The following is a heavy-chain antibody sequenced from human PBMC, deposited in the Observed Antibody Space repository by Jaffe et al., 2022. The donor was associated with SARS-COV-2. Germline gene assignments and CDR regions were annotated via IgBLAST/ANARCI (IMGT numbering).Heavy chain of an antibody. Sequence: QVQLQESGPGLVKPSETLSLTCSVSGGSVSSSSYYWSWIRQPPGKGLEWIGYIYYSGSTNYNPSLKSRVSLSMATSKNQFSLKLSSVTAADTAVYYCARTSSCTGGSCYFDAFDFWGQGTMVTVSS. CDR2: IYYSGST. CDR3: ARTSSCTGGSCYFDAFDF. CDR1: GGSVSSSSYY. D-gene: IGHD2-15*01. V-gene: IGHV4-61*01. J-gene: IGHJ3*01.